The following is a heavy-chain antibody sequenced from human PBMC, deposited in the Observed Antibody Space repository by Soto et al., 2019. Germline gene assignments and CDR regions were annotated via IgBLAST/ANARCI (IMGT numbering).Heavy chain of an antibody. CDR1: GGTFSSYA. V-gene: IGHV1-69*01. D-gene: IGHD3-22*01. CDR3: ARNGVEYYYDSSGYYDYGMDV. J-gene: IGHJ6*02. CDR2: IIPIFGTA. Sequence: QVQLVQSGAEVKKPGSSVKVSCKASGGTFSSYAISWVRQAPGQGLEWMGGIIPIFGTANYAQKFQGRVTITADESTSTAYMELSSLRSEYTAVYYCARNGVEYYYDSSGYYDYGMDVWGQGTTVTVSS.